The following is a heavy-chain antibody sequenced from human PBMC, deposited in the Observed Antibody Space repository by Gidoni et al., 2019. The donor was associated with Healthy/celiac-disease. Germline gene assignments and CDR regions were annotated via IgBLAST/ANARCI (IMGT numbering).Heavy chain of an antibody. CDR2: IWYDGSNK. Sequence: QVQLVESGGGVVQPGRSLRLSCAASGFTFSSYGMHWVRQAPGKGLEWVAVIWYDGSNKYYADSVKGRFTISRDNSKNTLYLQMNSLRAEDTAVYYCARAGLWFGELGAFDIWGQGTMVTVSS. V-gene: IGHV3-33*01. CDR1: GFTFSSYG. D-gene: IGHD3-10*01. J-gene: IGHJ3*02. CDR3: ARAGLWFGELGAFDI.